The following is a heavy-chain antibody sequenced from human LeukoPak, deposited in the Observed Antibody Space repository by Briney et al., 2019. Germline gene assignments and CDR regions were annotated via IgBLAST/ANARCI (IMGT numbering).Heavy chain of an antibody. CDR1: GFTFSSYS. CDR2: NSSSSSTI. J-gene: IGHJ4*02. D-gene: IGHD3-22*01. Sequence: GGSLRLSCAASGFTFSSYSINWVRQAPGKGLEWVSYNSSSSSTIYYADSVKGRFTISRDNAKNSLYLQMNSLRAEDTAVYYCARDWIPPNYYDSSGYSYFDYWGQGTLVTVSS. V-gene: IGHV3-48*04. CDR3: ARDWIPPNYYDSSGYSYFDY.